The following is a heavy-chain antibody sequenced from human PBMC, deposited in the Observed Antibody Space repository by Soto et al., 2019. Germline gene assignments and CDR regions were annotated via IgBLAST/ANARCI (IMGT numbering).Heavy chain of an antibody. D-gene: IGHD4-17*01. V-gene: IGHV4-34*01. CDR3: AAHLTTPVTGYWYFDL. J-gene: IGHJ2*01. CDR2: INHSGST. Sequence: SETLSLTCAVYGGSFSGYYWGWIRQPPGKGLEWIGEINHSGSTNFNPSLKSRVSISVDTSKKQFSLKLSSVTAADTAVYYCAAHLTTPVTGYWYFDLWGRGTLVTVSS. CDR1: GGSFSGYY.